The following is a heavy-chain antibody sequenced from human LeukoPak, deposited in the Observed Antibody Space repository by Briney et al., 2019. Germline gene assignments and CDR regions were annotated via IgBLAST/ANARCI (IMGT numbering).Heavy chain of an antibody. Sequence: SETLSLTCAVYGGSFSGYYWSWIRQPPGKGLEWIGEINHSGSTNYNPSLKSRVTISVDTSKNQFSLKLSSVTAADTAVYYCARSGDYVWGSYRQAQYFQHWGQGTLVTVSS. CDR1: GGSFSGYY. CDR2: INHSGST. CDR3: ARSGDYVWGSYRQAQYFQH. V-gene: IGHV4-34*01. D-gene: IGHD3-16*02. J-gene: IGHJ1*01.